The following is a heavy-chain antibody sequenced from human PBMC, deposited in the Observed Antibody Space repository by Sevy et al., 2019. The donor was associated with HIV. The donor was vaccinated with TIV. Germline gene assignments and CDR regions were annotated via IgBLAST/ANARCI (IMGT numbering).Heavy chain of an antibody. CDR1: GFTFSNYG. CDR3: ARGGDFNDRSAKRDFDY. V-gene: IGHV3-33*01. D-gene: IGHD3-22*01. Sequence: GGSLRLSCAASGFTFSNYGMHWVRQAPGKGLEWVAVIWNDGSNKYYAHSVKGRFTISRDNSKNTLYLQMNSLRVEDMAVYFCARGGDFNDRSAKRDFDYWGQGTLVTVSS. CDR2: IWNDGSNK. J-gene: IGHJ4*02.